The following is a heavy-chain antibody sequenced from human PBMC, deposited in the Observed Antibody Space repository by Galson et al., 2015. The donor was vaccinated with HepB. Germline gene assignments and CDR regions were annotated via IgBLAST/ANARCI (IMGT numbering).Heavy chain of an antibody. D-gene: IGHD6-19*01. V-gene: IGHV4-59*01. J-gene: IGHJ4*02. CDR1: GRPISSYY. CDR3: ARGDQWLVID. Sequence: ETLSLPCTVSGRPISSYYWRWIRQPPGKGREWIGHIYYSGSTNHNPSLKSRVTISEDTSKNQFSLKLSSVTAADPAVYSCARGDQWLVIDWGQGTVVTVSS. CDR2: IYYSGST.